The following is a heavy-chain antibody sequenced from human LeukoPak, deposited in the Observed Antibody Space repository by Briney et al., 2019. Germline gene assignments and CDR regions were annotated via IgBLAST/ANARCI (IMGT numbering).Heavy chain of an antibody. J-gene: IGHJ3*02. V-gene: IGHV3-21*01. D-gene: IGHD3-9*01. CDR3: ARDSDWDDAFDI. Sequence: GGSLRLSCAASGFTFSSYSMNWVRQAPGKGLEWVSSISSSSSYIYYADSVKGRFTISRDNAKNSLYLQMNSLRAEDTAVYYCARDSDWDDAFDIWGRGTTVTVSS. CDR1: GFTFSSYS. CDR2: ISSSSSYI.